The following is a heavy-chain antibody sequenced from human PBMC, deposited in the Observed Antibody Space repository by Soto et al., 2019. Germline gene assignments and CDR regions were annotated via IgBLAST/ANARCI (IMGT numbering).Heavy chain of an antibody. Sequence: QVQLQESGPGLVKPSETLSLTCTVSGGSISTYYWSWIRQPPGKGLEWVGYMSYSGSTNYNPSRKSRVTISLDTSKNQFSLKLTSVTAADTAVYYCARYYDFWSGLDYWGQGTLVTVSS. CDR2: MSYSGST. V-gene: IGHV4-59*08. CDR3: ARYYDFWSGLDY. D-gene: IGHD3-3*01. CDR1: GGSISTYY. J-gene: IGHJ4*02.